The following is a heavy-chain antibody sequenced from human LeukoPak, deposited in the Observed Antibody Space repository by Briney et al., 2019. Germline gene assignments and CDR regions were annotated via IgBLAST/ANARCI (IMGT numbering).Heavy chain of an antibody. Sequence: PGGSLRLSCAASGFTFSDYYMSWIRQAPGKGLEWVSYISSSGSTIYYADSVKGRFTISRDNAKNSLYLQMNSLRAEDTAVYYCAKSYDSSGYYLDYYYGMDVWGQGTTVTVSS. CDR3: AKSYDSSGYYLDYYYGMDV. CDR1: GFTFSDYY. J-gene: IGHJ6*02. CDR2: ISSSGSTI. V-gene: IGHV3-11*04. D-gene: IGHD3-22*01.